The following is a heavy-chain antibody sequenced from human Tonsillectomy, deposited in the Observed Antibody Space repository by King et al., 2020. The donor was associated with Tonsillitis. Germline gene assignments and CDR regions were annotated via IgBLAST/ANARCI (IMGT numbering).Heavy chain of an antibody. Sequence: QLVQSGAEVKKPGSSVKVSCKASGGTFSSYAIIWVLQAPGQGLEWVGGIIPIFGTANYAQKVQGRVTITRDKSTSTAYMELSSLRAEDTAVYYCARGNVMLTGYSTAALDAFDIWGQGTMVTVSS. CDR2: IIPIFGTA. CDR3: ARGNVMLTGYSTAALDAFDI. D-gene: IGHD3-9*01. V-gene: IGHV1-69*06. CDR1: GGTFSSYA. J-gene: IGHJ3*02.